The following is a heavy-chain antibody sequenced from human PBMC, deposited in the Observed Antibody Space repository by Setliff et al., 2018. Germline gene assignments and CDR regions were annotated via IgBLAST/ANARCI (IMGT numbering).Heavy chain of an antibody. Sequence: ASVKVSCKASGGTFSSYAIGWVRQAPGQGLEWMGGIIPILGIANYAQKFQGRVTITADKSTSTAYMELSSLRSEDTAVYYCARGTRVNGSGSYFYYWGQGTLVTVSS. V-gene: IGHV1-69*10. CDR2: IIPILGIA. CDR1: GGTFSSYA. CDR3: ARGTRVNGSGSYFYY. J-gene: IGHJ4*02. D-gene: IGHD3-10*01.